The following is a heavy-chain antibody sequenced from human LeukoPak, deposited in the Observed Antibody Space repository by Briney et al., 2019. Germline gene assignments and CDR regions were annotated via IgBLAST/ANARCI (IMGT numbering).Heavy chain of an antibody. V-gene: IGHV4-4*07. J-gene: IGHJ3*02. CDR2: IYTSGST. CDR3: ARDQRPLIVGAKSNTFDI. Sequence: TSEALSPTCTVSGGSISSYYWSWIRQPAGKGLEWIGRIYTSGSTNYNPSLKSRVTMSVDTSKNQFSLKLSSVTAADTAVYYCARDQRPLIVGAKSNTFDIWGQGTMVTVSS. CDR1: GGSISSYY. D-gene: IGHD1-26*01.